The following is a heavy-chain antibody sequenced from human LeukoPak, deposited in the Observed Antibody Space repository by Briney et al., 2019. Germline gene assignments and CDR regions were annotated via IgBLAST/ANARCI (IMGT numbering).Heavy chain of an antibody. D-gene: IGHD6-19*01. CDR2: INHSGST. J-gene: IGHJ4*02. V-gene: IGHV4-34*01. CDR3: ARERWLVRVTFDY. Sequence: SETLSLTCAVYGGSFSGYYWSWIRQPPGKGLEGMGEINHSGSTNYNPSLKSRGTISVDTSKNQFSLKLSSVTAADTAVYYCARERWLVRVTFDYWGQGTLVTVSS. CDR1: GGSFSGYY.